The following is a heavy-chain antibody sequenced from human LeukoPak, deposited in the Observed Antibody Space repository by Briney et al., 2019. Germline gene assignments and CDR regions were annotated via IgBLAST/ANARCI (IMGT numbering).Heavy chain of an antibody. D-gene: IGHD6-13*01. CDR2: IIPIFGTA. J-gene: IGHJ4*02. Sequence: ASVTVSFKASGGTFISYAISWVRQAPGQGLEWMGGIIPIFGTANYAQKFQGRVTITADESTSTAYMELSSLRSEDTAVYYCARLVEQLVPKNYFDYWGQGTLVTVSS. V-gene: IGHV1-69*01. CDR1: GGTFISYA. CDR3: ARLVEQLVPKNYFDY.